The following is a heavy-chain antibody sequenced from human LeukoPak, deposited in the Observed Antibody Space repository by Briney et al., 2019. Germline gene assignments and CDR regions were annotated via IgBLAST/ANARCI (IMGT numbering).Heavy chain of an antibody. CDR3: ARGGAFYWNPRY. CDR1: GFTVSNYY. CDR2: LYTDDTT. D-gene: IGHD1-1*01. J-gene: IGHJ4*02. Sequence: LGGSLRLSCVASGFTVSNYYMSWVRQAPGKGLEWVSLLYTDDTTIYADSVEGRFTISRDDSKNTIYLHMTTLRGEDTAVYYCARGGAFYWNPRYWGQGTLVTVSS. V-gene: IGHV3-53*01.